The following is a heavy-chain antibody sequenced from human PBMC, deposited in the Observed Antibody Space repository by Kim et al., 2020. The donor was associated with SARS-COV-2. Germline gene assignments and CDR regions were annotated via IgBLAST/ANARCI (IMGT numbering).Heavy chain of an antibody. CDR1: GGSIGSSSYY. Sequence: SETLSLTCTVSGGSIGSSSYYWGWIRQPPGKGLEWIGSIYYSGSTYYNPSLKSRVTISVDTSKNQFSLKLSSVTAADTAVYYCARDIVDGEGFDYWGQGTLVTVSS. J-gene: IGHJ4*02. CDR2: IYYSGST. CDR3: ARDIVDGEGFDY. D-gene: IGHD3-10*01. V-gene: IGHV4-39*07.